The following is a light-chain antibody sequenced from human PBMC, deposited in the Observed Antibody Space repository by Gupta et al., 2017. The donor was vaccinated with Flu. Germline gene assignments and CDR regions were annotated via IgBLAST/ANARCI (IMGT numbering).Light chain of an antibody. J-gene: IGKJ4*01. CDR1: QSVSSN. CDR3: QQYNNWFT. Sequence: SPATLSVSPGERATLSCRASQSVSSNLAWYQQKPGQAPRLLISGASTRATGIPARFSGSGSGTEFTLTISRLQSEDFAVYYCQQYNNWFTFGGGTKVEIK. CDR2: GAS. V-gene: IGKV3-15*01.